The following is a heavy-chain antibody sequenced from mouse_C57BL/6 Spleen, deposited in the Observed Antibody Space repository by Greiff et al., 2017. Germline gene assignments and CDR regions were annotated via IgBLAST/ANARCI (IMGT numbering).Heavy chain of an antibody. D-gene: IGHD3-2*02. V-gene: IGHV5-16*01. Sequence: EVQRVESEGGLVQPGSSMKLSCTASGFTFSDYYMAWVRQVPEKGLEWVANINYDGSSTYYLDSLKSRFIISRDNAKNILYLQMSSLKSEDTATYYCARRGAQATSFDYWGQGTTLTVSS. CDR1: GFTFSDYY. CDR3: ARRGAQATSFDY. J-gene: IGHJ2*01. CDR2: INYDGSST.